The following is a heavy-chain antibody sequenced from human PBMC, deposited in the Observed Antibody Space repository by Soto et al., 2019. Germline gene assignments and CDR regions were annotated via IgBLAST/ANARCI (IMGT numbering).Heavy chain of an antibody. J-gene: IGHJ6*02. Sequence: GGSLRLSCAASGFTFSSYAMHWVRQAPGKGLEWVAVISYDGSNKYYADSVKGRFTISRDNSKNTLYLQMNSLRAEDTAVYYCARETNDFWSGPPLYGMDVWGQGTTVTVYS. CDR3: ARETNDFWSGPPLYGMDV. CDR2: ISYDGSNK. V-gene: IGHV3-30-3*01. CDR1: GFTFSSYA. D-gene: IGHD3-3*01.